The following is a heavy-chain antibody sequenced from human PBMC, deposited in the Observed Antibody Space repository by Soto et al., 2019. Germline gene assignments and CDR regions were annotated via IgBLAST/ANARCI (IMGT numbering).Heavy chain of an antibody. Sequence: QITLKETGPTLVEPTQTLTLTCTFSELSLSTSGVGVGWIRQPPGKALEWLALIYWDDDKRYSPSLKSRLTIPKVTSNNQVVLTMTNVDSVGAATCYCVHSHVLRWFGFDSWGQGTLVTVP. CDR2: IYWDDDK. CDR1: ELSLSTSGVG. D-gene: IGHD3-10*01. CDR3: VHSHVLRWFGFDS. J-gene: IGHJ4*02. V-gene: IGHV2-5*02.